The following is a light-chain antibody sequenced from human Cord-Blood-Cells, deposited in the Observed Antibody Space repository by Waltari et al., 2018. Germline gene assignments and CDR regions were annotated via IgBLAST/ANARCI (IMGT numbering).Light chain of an antibody. Sequence: DIQMTQSPSSLSASVGDRVTITCRASQSISSYLNWYQQKPGKAPKLLIYAASSLQSGVPSRFSGSGSGTDFTLTISSLQPEDFATYYCQQIYSTPYTFGQGIKLEIK. CDR1: QSISSY. CDR2: AAS. CDR3: QQIYSTPYT. J-gene: IGKJ2*01. V-gene: IGKV1-39*01.